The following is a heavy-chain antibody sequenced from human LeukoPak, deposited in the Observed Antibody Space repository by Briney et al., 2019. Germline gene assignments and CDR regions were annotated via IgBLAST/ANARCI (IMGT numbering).Heavy chain of an antibody. CDR1: GFTFSSYS. V-gene: IGHV3-21*01. Sequence: GGSLRLSCAASGFTFSSYSMNWVRQAPGKGLEWVSSISRSSSYIHYADSVKGRFTTSRDNAKNSLYLQMNSLRAEDTAVYYCARDPDLGYGFVAFDIWGQGTMVTVSS. J-gene: IGHJ3*02. CDR2: ISRSSSYI. D-gene: IGHD2-15*01. CDR3: ARDPDLGYGFVAFDI.